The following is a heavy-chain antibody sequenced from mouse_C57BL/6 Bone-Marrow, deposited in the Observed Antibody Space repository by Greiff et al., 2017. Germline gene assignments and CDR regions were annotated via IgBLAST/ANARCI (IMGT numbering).Heavy chain of an antibody. Sequence: EVQLQESGPGMVKPSQSLSLTCTVTGYSITSGYDWHWIRHFPGNKLEWMGYISYSGSTNYNPSLKSRISITHDTSTNHFFMKLNSVTTEDTTTYYSTIEEIYYCGYFDVWGTGTTVTVSS. V-gene: IGHV3-1*01. J-gene: IGHJ1*03. CDR3: TIEEIYYCGYFDV. CDR1: GYSITSGYD. D-gene: IGHD1-1*01. CDR2: ISYSGST.